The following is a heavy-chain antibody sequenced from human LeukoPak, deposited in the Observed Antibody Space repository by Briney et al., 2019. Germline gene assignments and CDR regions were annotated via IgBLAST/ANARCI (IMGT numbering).Heavy chain of an antibody. CDR1: GGSFSGYY. J-gene: IGHJ4*02. V-gene: IGHV4-34*01. CDR2: INHSGST. D-gene: IGHD2-2*01. Sequence: PSETLSLTCAVYGGSFSGYYWSWIRQPPGKGLEWIGEINHSGSTNYNPSLKSRVTMSVDTSKNQSSLKLSSVTAADTAVYYCARGRVVPAANVFDYWGQGTLVTVSS. CDR3: ARGRVVPAANVFDY.